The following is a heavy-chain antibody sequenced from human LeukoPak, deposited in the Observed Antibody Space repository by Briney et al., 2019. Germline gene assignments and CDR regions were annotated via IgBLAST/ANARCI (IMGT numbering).Heavy chain of an antibody. D-gene: IGHD3-16*01. Sequence: PGGSLRFSCTASGFTFSNFWMGWVRQAPGKGLEWVANIKQDETEKFYLGSVKGRFTISRDNAKNSLYLQMNSLRAEDTAVYYCARDRAGETAFDIWGQGTMVTVSS. CDR3: ARDRAGETAFDI. CDR2: IKQDETEK. V-gene: IGHV3-7*01. J-gene: IGHJ3*02. CDR1: GFTFSNFW.